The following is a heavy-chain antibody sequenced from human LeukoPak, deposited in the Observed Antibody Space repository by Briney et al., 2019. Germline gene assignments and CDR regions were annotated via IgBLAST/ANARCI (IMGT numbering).Heavy chain of an antibody. CDR1: GYTFTSYG. J-gene: IGHJ3*01. CDR3: AVNDYEISAYSF. V-gene: IGHV1-18*01. D-gene: IGHD3-22*01. Sequence: ASVTVSCKASGYTFTSYGMSWVRQAPGQGLEWMGWIIAYNGNTNYAQKLQGRVTMTTDKSTSTAYMKLKSLSSDDTAVYYCAVNDYEISAYSFWGQGTMVTVSS. CDR2: IIAYNGNT.